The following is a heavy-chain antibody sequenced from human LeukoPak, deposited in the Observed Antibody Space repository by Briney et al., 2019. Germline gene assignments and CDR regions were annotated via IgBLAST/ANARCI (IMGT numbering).Heavy chain of an antibody. CDR1: GFTFRDYW. D-gene: IGHD2-8*02. V-gene: IGHV3-7*01. Sequence: GGSLRLSCAASGFTFRDYWMSWVRQSPGKGLEWVANIKEDGSQKYDVDPVRGRFTISRDNAKNSLFLQMDSLRTEDTAVYYCAKDSRFCTGYDCRGDAFDSWGQGTMVTVTS. CDR2: IKEDGSQK. CDR3: AKDSRFCTGYDCRGDAFDS. J-gene: IGHJ3*02.